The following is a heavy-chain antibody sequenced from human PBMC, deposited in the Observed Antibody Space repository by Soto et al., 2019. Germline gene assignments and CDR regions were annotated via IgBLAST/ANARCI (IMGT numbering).Heavy chain of an antibody. Sequence: PGGSLRLSCAASGFTFSSYEMNWVRQAPGKGLEWVSYISGSGSTIYYADSVKGRFTISRDNAKNSLYLQMNSLRAEDTAVYYCARDAPRDCTNGVCYQDYYYGMDVWGQGTTVTVSS. V-gene: IGHV3-48*03. CDR3: ARDAPRDCTNGVCYQDYYYGMDV. CDR2: ISGSGSTI. CDR1: GFTFSSYE. J-gene: IGHJ6*02. D-gene: IGHD2-8*01.